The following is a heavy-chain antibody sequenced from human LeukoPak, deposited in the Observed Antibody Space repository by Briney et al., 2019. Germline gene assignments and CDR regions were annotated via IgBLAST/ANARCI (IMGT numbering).Heavy chain of an antibody. V-gene: IGHV1-69*04. Sequence: SVKVSCKASGGTFSSYAISWVRQAPGQGLEWMGRIIPILGIANYAQKFQGRVTITADKSTSTAYMELSSLRSEDTAVYYCARCSGGSCHFDYWGQGTLVTVSS. CDR3: ARCSGGSCHFDY. CDR2: IIPILGIA. CDR1: GGTFSSYA. D-gene: IGHD2-15*01. J-gene: IGHJ4*02.